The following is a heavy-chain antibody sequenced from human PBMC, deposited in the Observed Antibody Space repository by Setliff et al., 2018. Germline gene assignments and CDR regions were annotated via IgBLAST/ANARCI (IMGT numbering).Heavy chain of an antibody. Sequence: GGSLRLSCAASGFTFSSFWMSWVRQSPGGGLEWVANINQDGSGKFYVDSVKGRFTISRDNAKNSLYLQMNSLRAEDTAVYYCARELGEWGQGTPVTVSS. V-gene: IGHV3-7*01. CDR3: ARELGE. D-gene: IGHD3-16*01. CDR1: GFTFSSFW. CDR2: INQDGSGK. J-gene: IGHJ4*02.